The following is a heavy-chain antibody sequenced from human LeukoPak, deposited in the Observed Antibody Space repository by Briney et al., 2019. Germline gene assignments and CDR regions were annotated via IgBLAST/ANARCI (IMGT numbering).Heavy chain of an antibody. CDR1: GYSISSGYY. CDR3: ARGSGRMDIVVVPAATNWFDP. CDR2: IYHSGST. J-gene: IGHJ5*02. Sequence: PSETLSLTCAVSGYSISSGYYWGWIRQPPGKGLEWIGSIYHSGSTYYNPSLKSRVTISVDTSKNQFSLKLSSVTAADTAVYYCARGSGRMDIVVVPAATNWFDPWGQGTLVTVSS. V-gene: IGHV4-38-2*01. D-gene: IGHD2-2*03.